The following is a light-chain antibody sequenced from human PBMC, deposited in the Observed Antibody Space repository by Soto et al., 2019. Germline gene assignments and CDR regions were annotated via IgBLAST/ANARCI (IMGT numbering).Light chain of an antibody. Sequence: QSVLTQPASVSESPGQSISISCGGGRNDIGTYNLVSWYQQHPGKAPKLIIYEGNKRPSGVSNRFSGSRSGNTASLTISGLQAEYEADYYCCSYTDGSSLLFGGGTKLTVL. CDR2: EGN. CDR1: RNDIGTYNL. CDR3: CSYTDGSSLL. V-gene: IGLV2-23*01. J-gene: IGLJ3*02.